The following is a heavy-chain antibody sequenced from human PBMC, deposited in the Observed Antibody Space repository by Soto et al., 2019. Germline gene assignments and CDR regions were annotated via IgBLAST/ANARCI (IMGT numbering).Heavy chain of an antibody. CDR2: IWYDGSNK. V-gene: IGHV3-33*01. J-gene: IGHJ4*02. CDR3: ARGLGSLSDSSGPY. CDR1: GFTFSSYG. Sequence: GGSLRLSCAASGFTFSSYGMHWVRQAPGKGLEWVAVIWYDGSNKYYADSVKGRFTISRDNSKNTLYLQMNSLRAEDTAVYYCARGLGSLSDSSGPYWGQGTLVTVSS. D-gene: IGHD3-22*01.